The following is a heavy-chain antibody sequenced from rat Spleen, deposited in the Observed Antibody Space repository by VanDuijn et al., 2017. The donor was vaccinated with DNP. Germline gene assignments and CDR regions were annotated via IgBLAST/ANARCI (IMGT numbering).Heavy chain of an antibody. CDR3: TTLGPYYFDY. V-gene: IGHV5-46*01. Sequence: EVQLVESGGGLVQPGRSMKLSCAASGFTFSSFPMAWVRQAPTKGLEWVASISTSGGNTYYRDSVKGRFTISRDNAKSTLYLQMNSLRSEDTATYYCTTLGPYYFDYWGQGVMVTVSS. CDR2: ISTSGGNT. J-gene: IGHJ2*01. CDR1: GFTFSSFP.